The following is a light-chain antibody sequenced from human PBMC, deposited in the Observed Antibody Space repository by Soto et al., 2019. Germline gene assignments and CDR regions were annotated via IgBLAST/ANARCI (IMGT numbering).Light chain of an antibody. CDR1: QSVSSN. V-gene: IGKV3-11*01. CDR3: HQRQRWPRT. Sequence: ILLTQPPSTLSFSLGERATISCRASQSVSSNLAWYQQKPGQAPRLLIYGASTRATGIPARFSASGSGTDFTLTISDEQPEDFALHSWHQRQRWPRTFGRGTQVDIK. J-gene: IGKJ1*01. CDR2: GAS.